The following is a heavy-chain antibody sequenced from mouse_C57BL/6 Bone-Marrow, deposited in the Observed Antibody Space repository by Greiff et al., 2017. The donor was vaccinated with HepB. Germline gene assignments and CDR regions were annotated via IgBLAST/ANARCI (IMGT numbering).Heavy chain of an antibody. CDR3: ARTLWLRRYY. D-gene: IGHD2-2*01. V-gene: IGHV1-26*01. CDR2: INPNNGGT. J-gene: IGHJ2*01. Sequence: EVQLQQSGPELVKPGASVKISCKASGYTFTDYYMNWVKQSHGKSLEWIGDINPNNGGTSYNQKFKGKATLTVDKSSSTAYMELRSLTSEDSAVYYCARTLWLRRYYWGQGTTLTVSS. CDR1: GYTFTDYY.